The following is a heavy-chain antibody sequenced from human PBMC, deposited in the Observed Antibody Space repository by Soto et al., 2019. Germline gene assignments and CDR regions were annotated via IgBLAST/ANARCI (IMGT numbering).Heavy chain of an antibody. CDR2: INPNSGGT. CDR1: GYTFTGYY. V-gene: IGHV1-2*04. J-gene: IGHJ5*02. Sequence: VKVSCKASGYTFTGYYMHWVRQAPGQGLEWMGWINPNSGGTNYAQKFQGWVTMTRDTSISTAYMELSRLRSDDTAVYYCARETRIAVAGTPWFDPWGQGTLVTVSS. CDR3: ARETRIAVAGTPWFDP. D-gene: IGHD6-19*01.